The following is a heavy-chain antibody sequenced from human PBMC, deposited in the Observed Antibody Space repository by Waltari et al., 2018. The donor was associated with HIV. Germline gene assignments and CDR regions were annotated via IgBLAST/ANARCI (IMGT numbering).Heavy chain of an antibody. CDR3: TSTGGGITDY. V-gene: IGHV3-15*01. D-gene: IGHD2-15*01. CDR2: IKSEDDGGTT. Sequence: EVQLVESGGGLVKPGESLRLSCAASGFTLTNAWMSWVRQATGKGLEWVGRIKSEDDGGTTDYAAPVKGRFTISRDDSKNALYLQMNSLKTEDTALYYCTSTGGGITDYWGQGTLVTVSS. CDR1: GFTLTNAW. J-gene: IGHJ4*02.